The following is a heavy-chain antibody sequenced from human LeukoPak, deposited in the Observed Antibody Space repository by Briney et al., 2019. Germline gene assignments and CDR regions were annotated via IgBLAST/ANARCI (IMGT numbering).Heavy chain of an antibody. CDR2: ISYDGTNK. V-gene: IGHV3-30-3*01. CDR1: GFTFGSYA. J-gene: IGHJ4*02. Sequence: GGSLRLSCAAAGFTFGSYAMHWVRQAPGRGLEWVAGISYDGTNKYYANSVKGRFTISRDNSKNTLYLQMNSLRTDDTAVYYCARESPACGEDCYFDYWGQGTLVTVSS. D-gene: IGHD2-21*02. CDR3: ARESPACGEDCYFDY.